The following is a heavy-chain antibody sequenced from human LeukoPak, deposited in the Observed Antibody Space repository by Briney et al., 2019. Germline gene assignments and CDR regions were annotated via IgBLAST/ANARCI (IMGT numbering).Heavy chain of an antibody. CDR1: GGSFSGYY. D-gene: IGHD5-12*01. Sequence: SETLSLTCAVYGGSFSGYYWSWIRQPPGKGLEWIGEINHSGSTNYNPSLKSRVTISVDTSKNQFSLKLSSVTAADTAMYYCARGATTFDYWGQGTLVTVSS. J-gene: IGHJ4*02. CDR2: INHSGST. CDR3: ARGATTFDY. V-gene: IGHV4-34*01.